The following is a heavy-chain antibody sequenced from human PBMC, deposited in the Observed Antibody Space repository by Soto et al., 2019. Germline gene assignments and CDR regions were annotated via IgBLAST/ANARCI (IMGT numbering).Heavy chain of an antibody. CDR1: GGSISSGGYY. V-gene: IGHV4-31*03. D-gene: IGHD2-2*01. J-gene: IGHJ4*02. Sequence: PSETLSLTCTVSGGSISSGGYYWSWIRQHPGKGLEWIGYIYYSGSTYYNPSLKSRVTISVDTSKNQFSLKLSSVTAADTAVYYCARLHSVPAATIDYWGQGTLVTVSS. CDR3: ARLHSVPAATIDY. CDR2: IYYSGST.